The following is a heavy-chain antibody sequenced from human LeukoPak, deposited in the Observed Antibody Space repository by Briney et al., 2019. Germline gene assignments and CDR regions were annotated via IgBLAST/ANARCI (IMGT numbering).Heavy chain of an antibody. CDR3: ARDPQRRFGELYSAFDI. V-gene: IGHV1-69*05. J-gene: IGHJ3*02. D-gene: IGHD3-10*01. Sequence: SVKVSCKASGGTFSSYAISWVRQAPGQGLEWMGGIIPIFGTANYAQKFQGRVTITTDESTSTAYMELSSLRSEDTAVYYCARDPQRRFGELYSAFDIWGQGTMVTVSS. CDR2: IIPIFGTA. CDR1: GGTFSSYA.